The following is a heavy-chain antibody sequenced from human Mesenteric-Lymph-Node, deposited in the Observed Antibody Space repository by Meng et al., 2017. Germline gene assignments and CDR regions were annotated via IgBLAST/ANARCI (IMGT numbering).Heavy chain of an antibody. CDR1: GFNLRNYV. CDR2: ISGDT. J-gene: IGHJ3*02. D-gene: IGHD1-26*01. CDR3: ARDSGGTRGDAFDI. V-gene: IGHV3-23*04. Sequence: EVQLVEFGGGLVQPGGSLRLSCAASGFNLRNYVVSWVRQAPGKGPEWVSSISGDTHYADSVKGRFTISRDNSKSTVYLQMNSLRAEDTAVYYCARDSGGTRGDAFDIWGQGTMVTVSS.